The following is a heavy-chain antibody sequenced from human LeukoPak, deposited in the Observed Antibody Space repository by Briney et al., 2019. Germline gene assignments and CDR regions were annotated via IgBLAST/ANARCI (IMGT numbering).Heavy chain of an antibody. CDR1: GVSISSSNSY. Sequence: SETLSLTCTVSGVSISSSNSYWGWIRQPPGKGLEWSGSIYYSGNTYYNASLKSQVSISIDTSKNQFSLKLTSVTAADTALYYCARENSGWYTYWYYYMNVWGKGTTVTISS. CDR3: ARENSGWYTYWYYYMNV. J-gene: IGHJ6*03. V-gene: IGHV4-39*07. CDR2: IYYSGNT. D-gene: IGHD6-19*01.